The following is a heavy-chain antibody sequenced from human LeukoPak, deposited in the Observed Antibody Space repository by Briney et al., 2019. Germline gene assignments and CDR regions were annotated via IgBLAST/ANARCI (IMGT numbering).Heavy chain of an antibody. Sequence: GGSLRLSCAASGFTFSSYSMNWVRQAPGKGLEWVSSISSSSYIYYADSVKGRFTISRDNAKNSLYLQMNSLRAEDTAVYYCAYYYDGSGYYYHWGQGTLVTVSS. CDR1: GFTFSSYS. D-gene: IGHD3-22*01. V-gene: IGHV3-21*04. CDR2: ISSSSYI. J-gene: IGHJ5*02. CDR3: AYYYDGSGYYYH.